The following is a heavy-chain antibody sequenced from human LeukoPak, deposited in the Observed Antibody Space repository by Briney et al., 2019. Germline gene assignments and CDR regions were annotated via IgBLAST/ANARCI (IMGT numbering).Heavy chain of an antibody. CDR3: AKDQGGIRLWFGEIDY. Sequence: PGGSLRLSCAASGFTFSSYGMHRVRQAPGKGLEWVAVISYDGSNKYYADSVKGRFTISRDNSKNTLYLQMNSLRAEDTAVYYCAKDQGGIRLWFGEIDYWGQGTLVTVSS. V-gene: IGHV3-30*18. J-gene: IGHJ4*02. CDR2: ISYDGSNK. CDR1: GFTFSSYG. D-gene: IGHD3-10*01.